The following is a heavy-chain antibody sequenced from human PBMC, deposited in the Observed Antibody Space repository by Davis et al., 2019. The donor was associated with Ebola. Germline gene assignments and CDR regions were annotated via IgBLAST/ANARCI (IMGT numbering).Heavy chain of an antibody. CDR3: ARVGHYYGSGSYYNSYGMDV. Sequence: ASVKVSCKASGYTFTSYGISWVRQAPGQGLEWMGWISAYNGNTNYAQKLQGRVTMTTDTSTSTAYMELRSLRSDDTAVYYCARVGHYYGSGSYYNSYGMDVWGQGTTVTVSS. J-gene: IGHJ6*02. CDR2: ISAYNGNT. V-gene: IGHV1-18*01. CDR1: GYTFTSYG. D-gene: IGHD3-10*01.